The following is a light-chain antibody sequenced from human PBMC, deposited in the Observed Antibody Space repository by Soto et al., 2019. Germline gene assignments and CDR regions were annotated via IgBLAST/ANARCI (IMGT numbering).Light chain of an antibody. CDR1: QNIYTW. CDR2: EAS. CDR3: QQYNTFWT. V-gene: IGKV1-5*03. Sequence: DINMTQSPATLSASVGDRFTITCRAIQNIYTWLAWYQQKPGKAPKLLIYEASSLETGVQSRFSGSRSGTELTLTISRLQPDDFATYYCQQYNTFWTFGPGTKVD. J-gene: IGKJ3*01.